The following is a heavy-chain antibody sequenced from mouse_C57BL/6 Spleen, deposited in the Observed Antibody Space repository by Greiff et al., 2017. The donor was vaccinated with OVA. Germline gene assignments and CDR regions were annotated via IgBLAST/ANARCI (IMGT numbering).Heavy chain of an antibody. Sequence: EVMLVESGPGMVKPSQSLSLTCTVTGYSITSGYDWHWIRHFPGNKLEWMGYISYSGSTNYNPSLKSRISITHDTSKNHFFLKLNSVTTEDTATYYCARRGSYYFDYWGQGTTLTVSS. CDR3: ARRGSYYFDY. J-gene: IGHJ2*01. CDR1: GYSITSGYD. CDR2: ISYSGST. V-gene: IGHV3-1*01.